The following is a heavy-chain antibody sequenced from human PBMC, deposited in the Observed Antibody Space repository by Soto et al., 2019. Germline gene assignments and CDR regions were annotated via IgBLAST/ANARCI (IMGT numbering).Heavy chain of an antibody. V-gene: IGHV1-24*01. J-gene: IGHJ4*02. D-gene: IGHD2-21*01. CDR2: FDPGDGVT. CDR1: GYSLTDFS. Sequence: ASVKVSCKVSGYSLTDFSIHWARQAPGKGPEWMGGFDPGDGVTPSSQRFQDRVTMTADTATDTACMELSSLRSDDMAVYHCLSALTLRSPEDPFDSWGPGALVAVCS. CDR3: LSALTLRSPEDPFDS.